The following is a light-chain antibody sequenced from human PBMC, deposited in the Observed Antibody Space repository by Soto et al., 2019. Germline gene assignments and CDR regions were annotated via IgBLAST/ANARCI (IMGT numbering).Light chain of an antibody. CDR1: SSDVGGYNY. CDR2: EVT. V-gene: IGLV2-8*01. CDR3: SSYAGINNLL. Sequence: QSVLTQPPSASGSPGQSVTISCTGTSSDVGGYNYVSWYQQHPGKAPKLMISEVTKRPSRVPDRFSGSKSGNTASLTVSGLQAEDEADYYCSSYAGINNLLFGGGTKLTVL. J-gene: IGLJ2*01.